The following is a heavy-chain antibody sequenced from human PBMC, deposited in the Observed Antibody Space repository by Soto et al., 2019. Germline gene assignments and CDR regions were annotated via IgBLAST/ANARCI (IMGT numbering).Heavy chain of an antibody. D-gene: IGHD2-21*01. V-gene: IGHV3-30-3*01. CDR1: GFNFNNYA. Sequence: QVQLVESGGGVVQPGRSLRLSCAASGFNFNNYAMHWVRQAPGKGLEWVAIISPDGSNENYADSVKRRVPISRDHSKNTVYRQRNSLTAKGRGVYHCKRLGGDLFPPLGYGGRGPLVAVSS. J-gene: IGHJ4*02. CDR3: KRLGGDLFPPLGY. CDR2: ISPDGSNE.